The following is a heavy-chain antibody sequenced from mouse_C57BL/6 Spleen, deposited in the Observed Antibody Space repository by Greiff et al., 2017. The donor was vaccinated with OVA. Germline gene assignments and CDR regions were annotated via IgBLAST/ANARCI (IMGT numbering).Heavy chain of an antibody. CDR3: AILDGSSYGYAMDY. Sequence: QVHVKQSGAELVKPGASVKMSCKASGYTFTTYPIEWMKQNHGKSLEWIGNFHPYNDDTKYNEKFKGKATLTVEKSSSTVYLELSRLTSDDSAVDYCAILDGSSYGYAMDYWGQGTSVTVSS. J-gene: IGHJ4*01. CDR2: FHPYNDDT. CDR1: GYTFTTYP. V-gene: IGHV1-47*01. D-gene: IGHD1-1*01.